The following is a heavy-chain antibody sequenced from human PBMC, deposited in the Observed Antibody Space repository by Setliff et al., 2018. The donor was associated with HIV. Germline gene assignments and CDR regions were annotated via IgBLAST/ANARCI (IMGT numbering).Heavy chain of an antibody. D-gene: IGHD7-27*01. CDR1: GFTFSSYA. J-gene: IGHJ6*02. V-gene: IGHV3-30*04. Sequence: PGGSLRLSCAASGFTFSSYAMHWVRQAPGKGLEWVAVISYDGSNKYYADSVKGRFTISRDSSKSMLYLQMNSLRVADTAIYYCAKPLTKWGVSPYHYAFGVWGQGTTVTVSS. CDR3: AKPLTKWGVSPYHYAFGV. CDR2: ISYDGSNK.